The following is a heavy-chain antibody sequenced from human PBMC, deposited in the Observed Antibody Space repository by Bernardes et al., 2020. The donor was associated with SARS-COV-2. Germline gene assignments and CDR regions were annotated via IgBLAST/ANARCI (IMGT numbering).Heavy chain of an antibody. V-gene: IGHV3-48*04. CDR3: AREGEGSSSWYRSYYYYGMDV. Sequence: GGSLRPFCAASRFTLSGYSMNWVRQAPGKGLEWISYISSSSSTINYADTVKGRFTTSKENAKNSLYLQMNSLGAEDTDVYYCAREGEGSSSWYRSYYYYGMDVWGQGTTVTVSS. CDR1: RFTLSGYS. CDR2: ISSSSSTI. J-gene: IGHJ6*02. D-gene: IGHD6-13*01.